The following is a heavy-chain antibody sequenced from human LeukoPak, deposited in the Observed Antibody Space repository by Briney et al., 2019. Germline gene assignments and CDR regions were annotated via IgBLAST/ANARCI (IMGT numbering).Heavy chain of an antibody. D-gene: IGHD2-2*02. CDR2: IKQDGSEK. CDR3: ARDTGAAVPAAIPFWLVKRGYSYGATFDY. CDR1: GFTFSSYW. V-gene: IGHV3-7*01. J-gene: IGHJ4*02. Sequence: GGSLRLSCAASGFTFSSYWMSWVRQAPGKGLEWVANIKQDGSEKYYVDSVKGRFTISRDNAKNSLYLQMNSLRAEDTAVYYCARDTGAAVPAAIPFWLVKRGYSYGATFDYWGQGTLVTVSS.